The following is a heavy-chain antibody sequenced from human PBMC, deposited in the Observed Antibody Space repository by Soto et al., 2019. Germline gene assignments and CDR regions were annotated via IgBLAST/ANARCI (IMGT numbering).Heavy chain of an antibody. Sequence: QVQLQQWGAGPLRPLETLSLTCGVSGGSFSGYYWAWIRQSPGMGLEWIGEINDRGSINYNPSLKSRVSISVDTSKNHYSLNLRSVTAADTAVYYCARESHDILTGPPWVWYFDVWGRGTLVTVSS. D-gene: IGHD3-9*01. CDR2: INDRGSI. V-gene: IGHV4-34*01. CDR3: ARESHDILTGPPWVWYFDV. J-gene: IGHJ2*01. CDR1: GGSFSGYY.